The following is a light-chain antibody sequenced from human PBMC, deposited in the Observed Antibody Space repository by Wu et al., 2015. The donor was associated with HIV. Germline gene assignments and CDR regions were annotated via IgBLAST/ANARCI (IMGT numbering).Light chain of an antibody. Sequence: DIVLTQSPGTLSVSPGERATLSCRASQNVNNYLAWYQQKPGQAPRLLIYDASNRATGIPARFTGSGSGTDFTLTISSLEPEDFAVYYCQQRRYWPLYTFGQGTKLEIK. CDR3: QQRRYWPLYT. CDR2: DAS. J-gene: IGKJ2*01. CDR1: QNVNNY. V-gene: IGKV3-11*01.